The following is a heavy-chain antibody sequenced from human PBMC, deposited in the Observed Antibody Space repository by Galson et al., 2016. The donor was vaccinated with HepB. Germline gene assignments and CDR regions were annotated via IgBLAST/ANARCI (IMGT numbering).Heavy chain of an antibody. CDR1: NESFGGFY. V-gene: IGHV4-34*01. J-gene: IGHJ4*02. D-gene: IGHD3-10*01. CDR3: ATGHGDGED. CDR2: INHSGKT. Sequence: SETLSLTCGVYNESFGGFYWSWIRQPPGMGLEWIGEINHSGKTNYNPSLKSRVTMSVDTSKNQFSLKMTSATAADTAVYYCATGHGDGEDWGQGTLVTVSS.